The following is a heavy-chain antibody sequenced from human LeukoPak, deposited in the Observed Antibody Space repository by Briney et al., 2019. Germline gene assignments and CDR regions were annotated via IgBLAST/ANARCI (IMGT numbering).Heavy chain of an antibody. D-gene: IGHD1-26*01. V-gene: IGHV1-2*02. CDR3: ANQEGIGAPGAWFDN. CDR2: MSPDSDGT. CDR1: GVTFSSYA. J-gene: IGHJ4*02. Sequence: GASVKVSCKASGVTFSSYAISWVRQAPGQGLEWMGWMSPDSDGTNFAQNFQGRVSTTRDTSIRTVYLELRSLRADDTAVYYCANQEGIGAPGAWFDNWGQGTLVTVSS.